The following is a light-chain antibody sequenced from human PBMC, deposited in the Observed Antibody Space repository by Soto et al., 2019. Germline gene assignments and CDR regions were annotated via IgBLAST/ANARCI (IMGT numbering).Light chain of an antibody. Sequence: DIQMTQSPSSLSASVGDRVTITCRASQSISSYLNWYQQKPGKAPKLLIYAASSLQSGVPSRFSGSGSGTDFTLTISSLQPEHFATYYCQQSYSTPTTFGQGTKVEIQ. CDR2: AAS. CDR1: QSISSY. J-gene: IGKJ1*01. V-gene: IGKV1-39*01. CDR3: QQSYSTPTT.